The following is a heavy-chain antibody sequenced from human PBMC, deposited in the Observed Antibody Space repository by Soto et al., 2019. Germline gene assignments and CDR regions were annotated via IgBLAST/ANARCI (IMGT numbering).Heavy chain of an antibody. CDR1: GFTFNNYA. CDR2: ISGGGDTT. V-gene: IGHV3-23*01. J-gene: IGHJ4*02. D-gene: IGHD3-10*01. CDR3: AKGRGGSGSLTPRVDF. Sequence: EVQLLESGGGLVQPGGSLRLSCAASGFTFNNYAMTWVRQAPGKGLEWVSAISGGGDTTSYADSVKGRFTVSRDGSKNTLYLQMSSLRAEDTALYYCAKGRGGSGSLTPRVDFWGQGTLATVSS.